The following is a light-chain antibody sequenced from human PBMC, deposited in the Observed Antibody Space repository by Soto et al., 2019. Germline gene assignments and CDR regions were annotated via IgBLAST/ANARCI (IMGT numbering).Light chain of an antibody. Sequence: EIVLTQSPGTLSLSPEERATLSCRASQSVSSGYLAWYQQKPGQAPRLLIYGASSRATGIPDRFSGSGSGSDFTLTISRLESEDFAVYYCQQYDSSPLFTFGPGTKVDIK. CDR3: QQYDSSPLFT. CDR1: QSVSSGY. J-gene: IGKJ3*01. V-gene: IGKV3-20*01. CDR2: GAS.